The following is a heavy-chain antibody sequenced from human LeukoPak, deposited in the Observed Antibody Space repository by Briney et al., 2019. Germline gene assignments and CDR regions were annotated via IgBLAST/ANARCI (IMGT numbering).Heavy chain of an antibody. CDR3: GGGLNCDY. CDR1: GLTLSSHY. V-gene: IGHV3-66*02. Sequence: GESMTLSCAPSGLTLSSHYMRWVRHPLGKGREWDAFIFNGVNPYYADSVKARFPISRDNPKTTLYLQMNSLRVEDTAVYDCGGGLNCDYWGGGPVVSVS. CDR2: IFNGVNP. J-gene: IGHJ4*02. D-gene: IGHD1-26*01.